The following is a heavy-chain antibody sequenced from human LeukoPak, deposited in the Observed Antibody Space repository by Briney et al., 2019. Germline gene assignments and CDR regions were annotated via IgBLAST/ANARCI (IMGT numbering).Heavy chain of an antibody. CDR1: GFTVSSSY. D-gene: IGHD4-23*01. CDR2: IYSGGTT. Sequence: GGSLRLSCAASGFTVSSSYMNWVRQAPGKGLEWVSLIYSGGTTYYADSVKGRFTISRDDSKNTLYLQMNSLRAEDTAVYYCARRGDGGRSFDFWGQGTLVTVSS. CDR3: ARRGDGGRSFDF. J-gene: IGHJ4*02. V-gene: IGHV3-53*01.